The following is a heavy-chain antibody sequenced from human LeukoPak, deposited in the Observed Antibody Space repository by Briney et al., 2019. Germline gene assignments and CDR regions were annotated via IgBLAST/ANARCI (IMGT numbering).Heavy chain of an antibody. CDR2: ASYSGGT. D-gene: IGHD1-26*01. Sequence: SETLSLTCSVSGSSVTGGGYYWSWIRQHPGKGLEWIGFASYSGGTYYNPSLMSRITISVDRSQNQFSLRMRDVTAADTAVYFCATAEWEYFYFDSWGQGALVAVSS. CDR1: GSSVTGGGYY. V-gene: IGHV4-31*03. CDR3: ATAEWEYFYFDS. J-gene: IGHJ4*02.